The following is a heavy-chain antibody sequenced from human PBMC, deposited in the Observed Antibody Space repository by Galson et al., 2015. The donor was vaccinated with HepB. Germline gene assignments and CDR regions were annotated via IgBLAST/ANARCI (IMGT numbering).Heavy chain of an antibody. Sequence: SLRLSCAASGFTFSTYAMSWVRQAPGKRLEWVSAISGSGGSTYYADSVKGRFTISRDNSKNTLYLQMNSLRAEDTAVYFCARDSSVRGSFAYWGQGTLVTVSS. V-gene: IGHV3-23*01. J-gene: IGHJ4*02. CDR3: ARDSSVRGSFAY. CDR2: ISGSGGST. D-gene: IGHD2-2*01. CDR1: GFTFSTYA.